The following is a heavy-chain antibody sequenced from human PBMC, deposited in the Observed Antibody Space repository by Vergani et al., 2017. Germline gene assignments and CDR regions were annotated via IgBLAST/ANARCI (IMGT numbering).Heavy chain of an antibody. CDR1: GFTFSSYA. V-gene: IGHV3-30-3*01. Sequence: QVQLVESGGGVVQPGRSLRLSCAASGFTFSSYAMHWVRQAPGKGLEWVAVISYDGSNKYYADSVKGRFTISRDNSKNTLYLQMNSLRAEDTAVYYCARGQLWRYYDYYMDVWGKGTTVTVSS. J-gene: IGHJ6*03. CDR2: ISYDGSNK. D-gene: IGHD5-18*01. CDR3: ARGQLWRYYDYYMDV.